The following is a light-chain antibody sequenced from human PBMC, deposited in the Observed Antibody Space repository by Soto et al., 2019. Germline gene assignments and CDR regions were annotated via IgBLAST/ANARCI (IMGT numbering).Light chain of an antibody. CDR2: AAS. V-gene: IGKV3-15*01. Sequence: EMVIAQSRPTLSVSPGERATLSCRASHDVTTYLAWYQQKSGQAPRLLIYAASTRATGIPARFSGSGSGTDFSLTISSLQSEDFAVYYCQQYNNWPRTFGQGTKVDIK. CDR3: QQYNNWPRT. CDR1: HDVTTY. J-gene: IGKJ1*01.